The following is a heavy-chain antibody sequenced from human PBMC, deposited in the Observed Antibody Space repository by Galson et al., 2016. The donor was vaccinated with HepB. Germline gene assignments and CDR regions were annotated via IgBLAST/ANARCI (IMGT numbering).Heavy chain of an antibody. CDR3: ARDAAYNYAYPGGRLDF. D-gene: IGHD5-18*01. V-gene: IGHV1-69*06. CDR1: GDTFSSYA. CDR2: VFPMFATT. Sequence: SVKVSCKASGDTFSSYAISWVRQAPGQGLEWMGGVFPMFATTNYAQEFQGRVTIYADKSTRTAHMELSSLRSEDTAVYYCARDAAYNYAYPGGRLDFWGQGTLVTVSS. J-gene: IGHJ4*02.